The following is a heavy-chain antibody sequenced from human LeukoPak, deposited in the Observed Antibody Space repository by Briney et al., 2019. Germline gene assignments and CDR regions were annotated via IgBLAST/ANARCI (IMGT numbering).Heavy chain of an antibody. D-gene: IGHD3-3*01. CDR1: GYTLTELS. CDR2: FDPEDGET. V-gene: IGHV1-24*01. Sequence: ASVKVSCKVSGYTLTELSMHWVRQAPGKGLEWMGGFDPEDGETIYAQKFQGRVTMTEDTSTDTAYMELSSLRSEDTAVYYCATWRAHYYYMDVWGKGTTVTVSS. J-gene: IGHJ6*03. CDR3: ATWRAHYYYMDV.